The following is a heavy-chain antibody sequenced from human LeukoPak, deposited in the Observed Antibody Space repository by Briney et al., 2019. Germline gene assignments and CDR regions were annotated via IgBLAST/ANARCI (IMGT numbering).Heavy chain of an antibody. CDR1: GFTFSDYY. D-gene: IGHD3-3*01. CDR2: ISSSGSTI. J-gene: IGHJ6*02. CDR3: ARDPGHDFWSGYYYPYYYYGMDV. Sequence: SGGSLRLSCAASGFTFSDYYMSWIRQAPGKGLEWVSYISSSGSTIYYADSVKGRFTISRDNAKNSLYLQMNSLRAEDTAVYYCARDPGHDFWSGYYYPYYYYGMDVWGQGTTVTVSS. V-gene: IGHV3-11*04.